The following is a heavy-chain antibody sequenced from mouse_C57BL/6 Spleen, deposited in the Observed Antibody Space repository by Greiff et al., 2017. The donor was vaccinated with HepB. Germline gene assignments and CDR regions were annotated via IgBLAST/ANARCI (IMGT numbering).Heavy chain of an antibody. Sequence: VQLQQPGAELVKPGASVKLSCKASGYTFTSYWMQWVKQRPGQGLEWIGEIDPSDSYTNYNQKVKGKATLTVDTSSSTAYMQLSSLTSEDSAVYYCAKRAYYYGSNAMDYWGQGTSVTVSS. D-gene: IGHD1-1*01. CDR1: GYTFTSYW. CDR3: AKRAYYYGSNAMDY. V-gene: IGHV1-50*01. CDR2: IDPSDSYT. J-gene: IGHJ4*01.